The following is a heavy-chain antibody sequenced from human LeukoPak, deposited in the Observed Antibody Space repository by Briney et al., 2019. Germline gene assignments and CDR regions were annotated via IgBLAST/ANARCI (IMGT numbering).Heavy chain of an antibody. Sequence: HPGGSLRHSCAASGFTFNAYAMSWVRQAPGKGLEWVSGISGGGGTTYYADSVKDRFTISRDNSRDTLYLQMNSLRAEDTALYYCAKSEWYSSGYYSMWGQGTLVTVSS. CDR2: ISGGGGTT. CDR1: GFTFNAYA. V-gene: IGHV3-23*01. D-gene: IGHD6-19*01. J-gene: IGHJ4*02. CDR3: AKSEWYSSGYYSM.